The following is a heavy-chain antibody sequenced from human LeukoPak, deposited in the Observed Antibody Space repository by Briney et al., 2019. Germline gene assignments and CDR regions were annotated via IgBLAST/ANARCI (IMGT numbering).Heavy chain of an antibody. V-gene: IGHV3-23*01. Sequence: GGSLRLSCTVSGFTLSSYEMSWIRQAPGKGLEWVSSIDYSGGSSYYADSVKGRFTVSRDNSKNTMYLQMNSLRAEDTALYYCVKGPDYYGSGSYLWYMDVWGKGTTVIISS. J-gene: IGHJ6*03. D-gene: IGHD3-10*01. CDR3: VKGPDYYGSGSYLWYMDV. CDR2: IDYSGGSS. CDR1: GFTLSSYE.